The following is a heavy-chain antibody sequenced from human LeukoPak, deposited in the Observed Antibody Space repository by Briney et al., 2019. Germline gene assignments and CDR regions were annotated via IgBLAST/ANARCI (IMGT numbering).Heavy chain of an antibody. V-gene: IGHV4-31*03. D-gene: IGHD3-10*01. CDR3: AKEGAESFPDAFDI. J-gene: IGHJ3*02. Sequence: SETLSLTCPVTGGSISSGGYYLSWIRQPPGKGLEWIGYIYYSGSTYYNPSLKSRVTISVDTSKNQFSLKLSSVTAADTAVYYCAKEGAESFPDAFDIWGQGTMITVSS. CDR1: GGSISSGGYY. CDR2: IYYSGST.